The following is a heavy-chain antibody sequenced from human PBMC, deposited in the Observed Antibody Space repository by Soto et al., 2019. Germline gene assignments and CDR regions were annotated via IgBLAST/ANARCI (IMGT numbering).Heavy chain of an antibody. Sequence: RDPGLCWAASWFTVGHSSMSWIRQASGKGLEWVSHISSRSSYTNYADSVKGRFTISRDNAKNTLYLQMNRLRADDTAVYYCARDHSLGGSSSGKFDCWRPGT. CDR1: WFTVGHSS. CDR2: ISSRSSYT. CDR3: ARDHSLGGSSSGKFDC. J-gene: IGHJ4*02. V-gene: IGHV3-11*06. D-gene: IGHD5-18*01.